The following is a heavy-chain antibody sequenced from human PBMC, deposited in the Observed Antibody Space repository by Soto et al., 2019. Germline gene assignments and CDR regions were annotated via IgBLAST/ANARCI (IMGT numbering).Heavy chain of an antibody. V-gene: IGHV3-30*18. CDR1: GFTFSDYG. J-gene: IGHJ6*02. CDR3: AKMTSGSYGPNYGMDV. Sequence: PGGSLRLSCVGTGFTFSDYGMHWVRQAPGKGLEWVAVMSYGGIHTYYADSVKGRFTISSDNSKNTLYLQMNSLRAEGTAVYYCAKMTSGSYGPNYGMDVWGQGTTVTVSS. D-gene: IGHD5-18*01. CDR2: MSYGGIHT.